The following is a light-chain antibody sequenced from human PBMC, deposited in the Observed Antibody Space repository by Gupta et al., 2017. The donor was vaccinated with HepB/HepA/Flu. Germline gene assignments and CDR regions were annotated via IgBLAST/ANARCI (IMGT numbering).Light chain of an antibody. CDR2: GKN. J-gene: IGLJ3*02. V-gene: IGLV1-40*01. Sequence: QSVLTQPPSVSGAPGQSVTISCTGSSANIGAGYDVHWYQQLPGTAPKLLIYGKNNRHAGVPDRVSGSKSGTSAALAITCLQAEEEADYYCQSQDTSLSGRWVFGGGTKLTVL. CDR1: SANIGAGYD. CDR3: QSQDTSLSGRWV.